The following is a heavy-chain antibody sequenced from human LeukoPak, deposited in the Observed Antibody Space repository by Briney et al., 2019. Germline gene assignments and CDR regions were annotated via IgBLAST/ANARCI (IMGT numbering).Heavy chain of an antibody. CDR1: GYTLTELS. J-gene: IGHJ4*02. CDR3: TTGRHTSFDY. Sequence: ASVKVSCKVSGYTLTELSIHWARQVPGKGLEWMEGFAPEDGETVYPQKFQGRVTMTEDTSTDTAYMELSSLRSDDTAVYYCTTGRHTSFDYWGQGTLVTVSS. V-gene: IGHV1-24*01. CDR2: FAPEDGET.